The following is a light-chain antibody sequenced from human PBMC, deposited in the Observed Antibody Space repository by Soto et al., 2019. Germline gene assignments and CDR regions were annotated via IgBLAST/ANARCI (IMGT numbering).Light chain of an antibody. Sequence: IGLTQSPGTLSLSPGERAPLACWASQSVSSSYLAWYQQKPGQAPRLLIYGASSRATGIPDRFSGSGSGTDFTLTISRLEPEDFAVYYCQQYGSSPVTFGQGTKVDIK. CDR3: QQYGSSPVT. CDR2: GAS. CDR1: QSVSSSY. V-gene: IGKV3-20*01. J-gene: IGKJ1*01.